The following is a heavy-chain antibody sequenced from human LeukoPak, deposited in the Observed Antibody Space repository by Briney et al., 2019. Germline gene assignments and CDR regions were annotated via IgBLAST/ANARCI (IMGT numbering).Heavy chain of an antibody. V-gene: IGHV1-2*02. CDR3: ARDQGGYHDY. CDR1: GYTFSGSY. J-gene: IGHJ4*02. Sequence: ASVKVSCKTSGYTFSGSYIHWVRQAPGQGLEWMGWINPNSGGTNYAQKFQGRVTMTRDTSISTAYMELSRLRSDNTAVYYCARDQGGYHDYWGQGTLVTVSS. D-gene: IGHD3-22*01. CDR2: INPNSGGT.